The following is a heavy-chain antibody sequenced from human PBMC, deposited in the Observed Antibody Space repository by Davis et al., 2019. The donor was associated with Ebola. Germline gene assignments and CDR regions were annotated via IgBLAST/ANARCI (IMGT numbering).Heavy chain of an antibody. J-gene: IGHJ6*03. CDR1: GGSVSSGGYY. V-gene: IGHV4-61*08. D-gene: IGHD6-6*01. Sequence: SETLSLTCTVSGGSVSSGGYYWSWIRQSPGKGLEWIGYIHYSGSTNYNPSLKSRVTISVDTSKNQFSLKLSSVTAADTAVYFCARSLSSSSALNSYYYMDVWGKGTTVTVSS. CDR2: IHYSGST. CDR3: ARSLSSSSALNSYYYMDV.